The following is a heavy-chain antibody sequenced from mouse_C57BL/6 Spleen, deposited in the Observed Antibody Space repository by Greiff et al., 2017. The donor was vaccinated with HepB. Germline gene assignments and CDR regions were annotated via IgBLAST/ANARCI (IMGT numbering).Heavy chain of an antibody. CDR3: ASDTTVVAHWYFDV. D-gene: IGHD1-1*01. Sequence: VQLQQSGPELVKPGASVKISCKASGYTFTDYYMNWVKQSHGKSLEWIGDINPNNGGTNYNQKFKGKATLTVDKSSSTAYMELRSLTSEDSAVYYCASDTTVVAHWYFDVWGTGTTVTVSS. J-gene: IGHJ1*03. CDR1: GYTFTDYY. V-gene: IGHV1-26*01. CDR2: INPNNGGT.